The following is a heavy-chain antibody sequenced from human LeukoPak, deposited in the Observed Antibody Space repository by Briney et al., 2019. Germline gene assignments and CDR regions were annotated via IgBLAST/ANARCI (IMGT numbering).Heavy chain of an antibody. CDR1: GYTFSRYY. J-gene: IGHJ5*02. CDR2: INPSGGST. V-gene: IGHV1-46*01. Sequence: GASAKVSCKASGYTFSRYYMHWGRQAPGQGLEWMGIINPSGGSTSYAQKFQGRVTMTRDTSTSTVYMVLSSLRSEDTAVYYCARVAPWAFWFDPWGQGTLVTVSS. CDR3: ARVAPWAFWFDP. D-gene: IGHD7-27*01.